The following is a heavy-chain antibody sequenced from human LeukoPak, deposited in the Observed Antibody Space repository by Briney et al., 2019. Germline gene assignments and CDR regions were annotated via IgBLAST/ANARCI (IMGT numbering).Heavy chain of an antibody. CDR1: GGTCSSYA. V-gene: IGHV1-69*13. CDR3: ASSSYSSGWYLFDY. J-gene: IGHJ4*02. Sequence: GASVKVSCKASGGTCSSYAISWVRQAPGQGLEWMGGIIPIFGTANYAQKFQGRVTITADESTSTAYMELSSLRSEDTAVYYCASSSYSSGWYLFDYRGQGTLVTVSS. CDR2: IIPIFGTA. D-gene: IGHD6-19*01.